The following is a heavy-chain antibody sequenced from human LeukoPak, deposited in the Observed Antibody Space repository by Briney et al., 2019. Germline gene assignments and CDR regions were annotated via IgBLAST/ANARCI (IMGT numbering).Heavy chain of an antibody. V-gene: IGHV3-48*03. J-gene: IGHJ4*02. CDR2: ISSSGSTI. CDR3: ARVVNRRYDRYYFDY. CDR1: GFTFSSYE. D-gene: IGHD3-22*01. Sequence: PGGSLRLSCAASGFTFSSYEMNWVRQAPGKGLEWVSYISSSGSTIYYADSVKGRFTISRDNAKNSLYLQMNSLRAEDTAVYYCARVVNRRYDRYYFDYWGQGTLVTVSS.